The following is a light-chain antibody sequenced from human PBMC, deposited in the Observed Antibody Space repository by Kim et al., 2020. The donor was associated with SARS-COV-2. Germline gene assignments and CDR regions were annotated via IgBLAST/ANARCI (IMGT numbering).Light chain of an antibody. J-gene: IGLJ3*02. CDR3: QVWDSSSDHWV. CDR1: NIGSKS. CDR2: YDS. V-gene: IGLV3-21*04. Sequence: SYELTQPPSVSVAPGKTARIICGGNNIGSKSVHWYQQKPGQAPVLVIYYDSDRPSGIPERLSGSNSGNTATLTISRVEAGDEADYYCQVWDSSSDHWVFGGGTQLTVL.